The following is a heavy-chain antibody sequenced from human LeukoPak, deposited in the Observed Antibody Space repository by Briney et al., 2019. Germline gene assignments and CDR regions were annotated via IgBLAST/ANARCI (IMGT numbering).Heavy chain of an antibody. D-gene: IGHD6-13*01. CDR2: MFHTGST. CDR1: GDSIRNYY. CDR3: ARATAGTGYFFDY. Sequence: PSETLSLTCTVSGDSIRNYYWTWIRQPPGKGLEWIAYMFHTGSTNHNPSLRSRVTMPVDMSKNQFSLKLSSVTAADTAIYYCARATAGTGYFFDYWGQGALVTVSS. J-gene: IGHJ4*02. V-gene: IGHV4-59*01.